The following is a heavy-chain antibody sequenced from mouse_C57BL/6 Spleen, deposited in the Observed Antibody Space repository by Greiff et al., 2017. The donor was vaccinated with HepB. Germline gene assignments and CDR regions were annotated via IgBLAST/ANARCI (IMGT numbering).Heavy chain of an antibody. CDR2: IDPSDSYT. Sequence: QVHVKQPGAELVMPGASVKLSCKASGYTFTSYWMHWVKQRPGQGLEWIGEIDPSDSYTNYNQKFKGKSTLTVDKSSSTAYMQLSSLTSEDSAVYYCARSRDGYYDYWGQGTTLTVSS. J-gene: IGHJ2*01. V-gene: IGHV1-69*01. CDR1: GYTFTSYW. CDR3: ARSRDGYYDY. D-gene: IGHD2-3*01.